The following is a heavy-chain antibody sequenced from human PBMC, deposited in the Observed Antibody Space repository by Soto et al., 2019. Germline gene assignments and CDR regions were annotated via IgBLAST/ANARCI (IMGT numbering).Heavy chain of an antibody. V-gene: IGHV4-59*01. D-gene: IGHD4-17*01. J-gene: IGHJ4*02. CDR2: IYYSGST. CDR1: GGSISSYY. Sequence: QVQLQESGPGLVKPSETLALTCTVSGGSISSYYWSWIRQPPGKGLEWIGYIYYSGSTNYHPSLKSRVTISVETSKNRFSLKLSSVTAADTAVYYCARAYGYYFDYWGQGTLVTVSS. CDR3: ARAYGYYFDY.